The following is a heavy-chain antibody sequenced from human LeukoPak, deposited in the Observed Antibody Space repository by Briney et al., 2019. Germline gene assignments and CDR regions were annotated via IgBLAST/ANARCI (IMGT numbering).Heavy chain of an antibody. CDR2: ISYDGSNK. CDR1: GFTFSSYV. J-gene: IGHJ4*02. CDR3: AKAHSGGWYYFDY. V-gene: IGHV3-30*18. Sequence: GGSLRLSCAASGFTFSSYVMHWVRQAPGKGLEWVTVISYDGSNKYYADSVKGRFTISRDNSKNTLYLQMNSLRAEDTAVYYCAKAHSGGWYYFDYWGQGTLVTVSS. D-gene: IGHD6-19*01.